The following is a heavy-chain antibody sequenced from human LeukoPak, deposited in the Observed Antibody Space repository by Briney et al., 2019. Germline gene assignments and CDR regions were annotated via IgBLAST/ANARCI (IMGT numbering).Heavy chain of an antibody. Sequence: PGGSLRLSCTASGFTFSDYWMHWVRQAPGKELVWVSRTNTDGSSTTYADSVKGRFTISRDNAKNTVYLEMNSLRAEDTAVYYCARGMTYYYGSRKFDYWGQGSLVTVSS. V-gene: IGHV3-74*01. CDR2: TNTDGSST. CDR1: GFTFSDYW. D-gene: IGHD3-10*01. CDR3: ARGMTYYYGSRKFDY. J-gene: IGHJ4*02.